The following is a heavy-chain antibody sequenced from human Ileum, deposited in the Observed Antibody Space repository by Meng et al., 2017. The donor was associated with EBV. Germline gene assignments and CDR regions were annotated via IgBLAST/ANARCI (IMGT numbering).Heavy chain of an antibody. Sequence: VHLVQSGAEVXXXXXSVKVSXXXSGYTFSSYGFTWVRQAPGQGLEWLGWISTYNDNPKYAQKVQGRVTMTADTSTSTAYMELRSLTSDDTAVYYCARDLWPHIVVVTAPSEFWGQGTLVTVSS. CDR2: ISTYNDNP. CDR1: GYTFSSYG. V-gene: IGHV1-18*01. CDR3: ARDLWPHIVVVTAPSEF. J-gene: IGHJ4*02. D-gene: IGHD2-21*02.